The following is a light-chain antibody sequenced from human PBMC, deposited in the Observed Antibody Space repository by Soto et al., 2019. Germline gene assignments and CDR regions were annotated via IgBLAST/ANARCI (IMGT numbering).Light chain of an antibody. Sequence: DIVMTQSPDSLAVSLGERATINCKSSQSILYSPNNKNYLAWYQQKPGQPPKLLIYWASTRESGVPDRFSGSGSGTDFTLTISSLQAEDVAVFYCQQYYIAPQNFGQGTSVEIK. V-gene: IGKV4-1*01. CDR2: WAS. CDR3: QQYYIAPQN. CDR1: QSILYSPNNKNY. J-gene: IGKJ1*01.